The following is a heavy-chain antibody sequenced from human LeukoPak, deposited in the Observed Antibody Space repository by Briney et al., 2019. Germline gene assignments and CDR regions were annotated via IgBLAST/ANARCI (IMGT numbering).Heavy chain of an antibody. CDR2: INHSGST. J-gene: IGHJ4*02. CDR1: GGSFSGYY. V-gene: IGHV4-34*01. D-gene: IGHD3-22*01. Sequence: SETLSLTCAVYGGSFSGYYWSWIRQPPGKGLEWIGEINHSGSTNYNPSLKSRVTISVDTSKNQFSLKLSSVTAADTAVYYCARALSPYYYDSSGYYPPGYWGQGTLVTVSS. CDR3: ARALSPYYYDSSGYYPPGY.